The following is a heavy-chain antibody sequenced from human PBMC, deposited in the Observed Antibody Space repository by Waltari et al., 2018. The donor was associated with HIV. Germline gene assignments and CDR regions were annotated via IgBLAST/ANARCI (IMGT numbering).Heavy chain of an antibody. CDR3: ARITIFGVVNDYGMDV. CDR2: IKQDGSEK. D-gene: IGHD3-3*01. J-gene: IGHJ6*02. CDR1: GLTFSSFW. V-gene: IGHV3-7*01. Sequence: EVQLVESGGGLVQPGGPLGPPVGPPGLTFSSFWLRRVRLAPGKGLEWVANIKQDGSEKYYVDSVKVRFTISRDNAKNSLYLQMNSLRAEDTAVYYCARITIFGVVNDYGMDVWGQGTTVTVSS.